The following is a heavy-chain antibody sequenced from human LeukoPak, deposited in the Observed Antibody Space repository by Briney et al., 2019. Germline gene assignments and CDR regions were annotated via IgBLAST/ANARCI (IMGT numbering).Heavy chain of an antibody. D-gene: IGHD3-16*01. CDR2: INPSGGST. Sequence: GASVKVSCKASGYTFTSYYMHWVRQAPGQGLEWMGIINPSGGSTSYAQKFQGRVTMTRDTSTSTVYMELSSLRSEDTAVYYCARGGLIGLHPYYYYYGMDVWGQGTTVTVSS. CDR1: GYTFTSYY. J-gene: IGHJ6*02. V-gene: IGHV1-46*01. CDR3: ARGGLIGLHPYYYYYGMDV.